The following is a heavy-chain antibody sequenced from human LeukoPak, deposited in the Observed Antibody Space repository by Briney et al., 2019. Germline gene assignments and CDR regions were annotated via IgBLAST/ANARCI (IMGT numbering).Heavy chain of an antibody. V-gene: IGHV3-30*03. Sequence: TGGSLRLSCAASGFTFSSYGMHWVRQAPGKGLEWVAVISYDGSNKYYADSVKGRFTISRHNSKNTLYLQMNSLRAEDTAVYYCASGTLRYFDWLLYPTNAFDIWGQGTMVTVSS. D-gene: IGHD3-9*01. CDR2: ISYDGSNK. CDR1: GFTFSSYG. J-gene: IGHJ3*02. CDR3: ASGTLRYFDWLLYPTNAFDI.